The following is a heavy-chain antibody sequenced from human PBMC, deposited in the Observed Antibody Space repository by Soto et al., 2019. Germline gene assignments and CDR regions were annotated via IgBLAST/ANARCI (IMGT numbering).Heavy chain of an antibody. CDR1: GFTFDDYA. D-gene: IGHD3-10*01. CDR3: AKAAITMVRGVIGYYGMDV. J-gene: IGHJ6*02. Sequence: EVQLVESGGGLVQPGRSLRLSCAASGFTFDDYAMHLVRQAPGKGLDWVSGISWNSGSIGYADSVKCRFTISRDNAKNSLYLHMNGLRCDETAFYYCAKAAITMVRGVIGYYGMDVWGHGTTVTVSS. CDR2: ISWNSGSI. V-gene: IGHV3-9*01.